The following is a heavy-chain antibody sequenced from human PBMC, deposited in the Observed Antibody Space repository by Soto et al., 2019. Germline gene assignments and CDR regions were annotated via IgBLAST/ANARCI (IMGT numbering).Heavy chain of an antibody. CDR2: ISGSGGST. V-gene: IGHV3-23*01. J-gene: IGHJ5*02. Sequence: GGSLRLSCAASGFTFSSYAMSWVRQAPGKGLEWVSAISGSGGSTYYADSVKGRFTISRDNSKNTLYLQMNSLRAEDTAVYYCANEVVAATQGNNWFDPWGQGTLVTVSS. CDR1: GFTFSSYA. CDR3: ANEVVAATQGNNWFDP. D-gene: IGHD2-15*01.